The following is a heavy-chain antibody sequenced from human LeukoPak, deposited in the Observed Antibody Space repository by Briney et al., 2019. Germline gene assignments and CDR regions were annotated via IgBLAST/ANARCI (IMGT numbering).Heavy chain of an antibody. V-gene: IGHV5-10-1*01. D-gene: IGHD3-22*01. J-gene: IGHJ4*02. CDR3: ARRGSYYDSSGYYYRDFDY. Sequence: GESLQISCKGSGYSFTSYWISWVRQMPGKGLESMGRIDPSDSYTNYSPSFQGHVTISADKSISTAYLQCSSLKASDTAMYYCARRGSYYDSSGYYYRDFDYWGQGTLVTVSS. CDR1: GYSFTSYW. CDR2: IDPSDSYT.